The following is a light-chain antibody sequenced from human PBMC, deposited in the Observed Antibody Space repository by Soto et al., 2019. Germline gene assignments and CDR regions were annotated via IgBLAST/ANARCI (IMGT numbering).Light chain of an antibody. CDR3: LQYHNLWA. CDR1: QNIYYN. V-gene: IGKV3-15*01. CDR2: RAS. J-gene: IGKJ1*01. Sequence: ILMTQSPATVSVSPGESATLSCRASQNIYYNVAWYQQRPGQAPRLLIYRASTRAPGVPARFSGSGSGTEFTLTISSLQPADFTAYSCLQYHNLWAFGQGTKVDIK.